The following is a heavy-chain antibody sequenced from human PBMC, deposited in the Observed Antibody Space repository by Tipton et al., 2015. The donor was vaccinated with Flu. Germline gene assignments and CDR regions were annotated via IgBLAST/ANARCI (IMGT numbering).Heavy chain of an antibody. J-gene: IGHJ4*02. D-gene: IGHD6-19*01. CDR3: ARDLGGGWLDY. V-gene: IGHV3-33*01. Sequence: SLRLSCAASGFTFSSYGMHWVRQAPGKGLEWVAVIWYDGSNKYYADSVKGRLTISRDNSKNTLYLQMNSLRAEDTAVYYCARDLGGGWLDYWGQGILVTVSS. CDR2: IWYDGSNK. CDR1: GFTFSSYG.